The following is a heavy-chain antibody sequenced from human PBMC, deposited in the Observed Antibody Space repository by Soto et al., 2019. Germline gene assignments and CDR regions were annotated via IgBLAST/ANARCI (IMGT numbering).Heavy chain of an antibody. J-gene: IGHJ3*02. CDR3: ASTGGLQLAARDPDAFDI. D-gene: IGHD2-15*01. Sequence: QLQLQESGPGLVKPSETLSLTCTVSGGSISSSSYYWGWIRQPPGKGLEWIGSIYYSGSTYYNPSLKSRVTISVDTSKNQFSLKLSSVTAADTAVYYCASTGGLQLAARDPDAFDIWGQGTMVTVSS. V-gene: IGHV4-39*01. CDR1: GGSISSSSYY. CDR2: IYYSGST.